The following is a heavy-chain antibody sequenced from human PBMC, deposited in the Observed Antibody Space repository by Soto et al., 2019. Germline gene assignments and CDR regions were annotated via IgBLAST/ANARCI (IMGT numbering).Heavy chain of an antibody. Sequence: ASVKVSCKASGYTFTSYAMHWVRQAPEQRLEWMGWINAGNGNTKYSQKFQGRVTITRDTSASTAYMELSSLRSEDTAVYYCARVTGYYAPDYWGQGTLVNVSS. V-gene: IGHV1-3*01. CDR1: GYTFTSYA. CDR3: ARVTGYYAPDY. CDR2: INAGNGNT. J-gene: IGHJ4*02. D-gene: IGHD3-9*01.